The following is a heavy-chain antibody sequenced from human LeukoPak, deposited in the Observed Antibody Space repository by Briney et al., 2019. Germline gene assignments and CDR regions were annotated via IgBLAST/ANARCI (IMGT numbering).Heavy chain of an antibody. V-gene: IGHV3-48*01. CDR1: GFTFSNYS. Sequence: GGALRLSCAASGFTFSNYSMNWVRQAPGKGLEWVSYISRSSSTIYYADSVKGRFTISRDNAKNSLYLQMNSLRAEDTAVYYCARAKRNGFDIWGQGTMVTVSS. CDR2: ISRSSSTI. J-gene: IGHJ3*02. CDR3: ARAKRNGFDI.